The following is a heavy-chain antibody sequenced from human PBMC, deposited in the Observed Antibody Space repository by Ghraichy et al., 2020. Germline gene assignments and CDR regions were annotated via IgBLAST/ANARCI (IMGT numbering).Heavy chain of an antibody. D-gene: IGHD3-3*01. V-gene: IGHV1-8*01. CDR3: ARGGRSYDYDFWSGYYDLYYYGMDV. CDR2: MNPNSGNT. Sequence: ASVKVSCKASGYTFTSYDINWVRQATGQGLEWMGWMNPNSGNTGYAQKFQGRVTMTRNTSISTAYMELSSLRSEDTAVYYCARGGRSYDYDFWSGYYDLYYYGMDVWGQGTTVTVSS. J-gene: IGHJ6*02. CDR1: GYTFTSYD.